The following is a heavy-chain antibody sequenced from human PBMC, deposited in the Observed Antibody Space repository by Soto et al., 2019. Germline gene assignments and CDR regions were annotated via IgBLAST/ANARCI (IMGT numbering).Heavy chain of an antibody. CDR3: AKDHNGIAAAPDV. J-gene: IGHJ6*02. Sequence: PGGSLRLSCAASGFTFSSYGMHWVRQAPGKGLEWVAVISYDGSNKYYADSVKGRFTISRDNSKNTLYLQMNSLRAEDTAVYYCAKDHNGIAAAPDVWGQGTTVTVSS. CDR1: GFTFSSYG. D-gene: IGHD6-13*01. CDR2: ISYDGSNK. V-gene: IGHV3-30*18.